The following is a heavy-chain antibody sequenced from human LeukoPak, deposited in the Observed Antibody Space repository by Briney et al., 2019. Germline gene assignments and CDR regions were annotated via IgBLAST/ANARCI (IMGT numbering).Heavy chain of an antibody. Sequence: PSETLSLTCTVSGGSISSYYWGWIRQPAGRGLGWIGRFYTTGSPHNNPSLKSRDTMSVDTSKNQFPLKLSSVTAADTGLYYCARGLRWFGDLSGNWFDPSGQATLVTVSS. V-gene: IGHV4-4*07. CDR1: GGSISSYY. J-gene: IGHJ5*02. CDR3: ARGLRWFGDLSGNWFDP. CDR2: FYTTGSP. D-gene: IGHD3-10*01.